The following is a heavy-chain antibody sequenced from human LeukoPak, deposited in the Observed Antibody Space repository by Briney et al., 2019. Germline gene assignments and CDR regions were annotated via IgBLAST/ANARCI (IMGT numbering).Heavy chain of an antibody. D-gene: IGHD6-19*01. CDR2: IYYSGST. Sequence: SETLSLTCSVSGGSISSYYWSWIRQPPGKGLEWIGYIYYSGSTNYNPSLKSRVTISADTSKNQFSLKLSSVTAADTAMYYCARRGYSSGSYYFDYWGQGALVTVSS. CDR3: ARRGYSSGSYYFDY. V-gene: IGHV4-59*08. CDR1: GGSISSYY. J-gene: IGHJ4*02.